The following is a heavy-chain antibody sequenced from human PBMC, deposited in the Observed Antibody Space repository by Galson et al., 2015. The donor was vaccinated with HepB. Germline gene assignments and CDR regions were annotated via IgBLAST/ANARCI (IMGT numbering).Heavy chain of an antibody. V-gene: IGHV3-21*01. CDR1: GFTFSSYS. D-gene: IGHD3-10*01. CDR3: ARSGREDYYGSGSYYGGLFYYYYYMDV. J-gene: IGHJ6*03. CDR2: ISSSSSYI. Sequence: SLRLSCAASGFTFSSYSMNWVRQAPGKGLEWVSSISSSSSYIYYADSVKGRFTISRDNAKNSLYLQMNSLRAEDTAVYYCARSGREDYYGSGSYYGGLFYYYYYMDVWGKGTTVAVSS.